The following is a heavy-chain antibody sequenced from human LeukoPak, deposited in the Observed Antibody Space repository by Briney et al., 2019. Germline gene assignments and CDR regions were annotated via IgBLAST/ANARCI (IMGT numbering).Heavy chain of an antibody. CDR3: ARGLAGGGFDY. D-gene: IGHD2-15*01. J-gene: IGHJ4*02. CDR1: GFIFSSYA. V-gene: IGHV3-21*01. CDR2: ISGSGSYI. Sequence: PGGSLRLSCAASGFIFSSYAMNWVRQAPGKGLEWVSSISGSGSYIHYADSMKGRFTISRDNAKNSLYLQMNSLRAEDTAVYYCARGLAGGGFDYWGQGTLVTVSS.